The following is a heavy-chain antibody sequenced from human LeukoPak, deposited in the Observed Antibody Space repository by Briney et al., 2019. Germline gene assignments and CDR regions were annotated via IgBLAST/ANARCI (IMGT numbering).Heavy chain of an antibody. CDR3: ARVLTARSGGYDAFDI. CDR2: IKQDGSEK. D-gene: IGHD6-25*01. V-gene: IGHV3-7*01. Sequence: GGSLRLSCAASGFTFSSYSMNWVRQAPGKGLEWVANIKQDGSEKYYVDSVKGRFTISRDNAKNSLYLQMNSLRAEDTAVYYCARVLTARSGGYDAFDIWGQGTMVTVSS. CDR1: GFTFSSYS. J-gene: IGHJ3*02.